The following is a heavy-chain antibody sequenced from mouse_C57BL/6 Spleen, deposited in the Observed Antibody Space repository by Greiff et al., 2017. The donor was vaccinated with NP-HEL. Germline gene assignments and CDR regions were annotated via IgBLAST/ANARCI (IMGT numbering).Heavy chain of an antibody. Sequence: VQLQQSGPGMVKPSQSLSLTCTVTGYSITSGYDWHWIRHFPGNKLEWMGYISYSGSTNYNPSLKSRISITHDTSKNHFFLKLNSVTTEDTATYYCARPGGNYWYFDVWGTGTTVTVSS. J-gene: IGHJ1*03. CDR2: ISYSGST. V-gene: IGHV3-1*01. CDR3: ARPGGNYWYFDV. CDR1: GYSITSGYD. D-gene: IGHD2-1*01.